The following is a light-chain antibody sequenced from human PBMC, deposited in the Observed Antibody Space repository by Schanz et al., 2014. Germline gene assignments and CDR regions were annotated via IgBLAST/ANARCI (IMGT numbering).Light chain of an antibody. CDR3: AAWDDSLNANWV. CDR1: SSNIGSYT. V-gene: IGLV1-44*01. Sequence: QSVLTQPPSASGTPGQRVTISCSGSSSNIGSYTVNWSQELPGTAPKLLIYSNYQRPSGVPDRFSGSKSGTSASLAISGLQSEGEADYYCAAWDDSLNANWVFGGGTKLPVL. J-gene: IGLJ3*02. CDR2: SNY.